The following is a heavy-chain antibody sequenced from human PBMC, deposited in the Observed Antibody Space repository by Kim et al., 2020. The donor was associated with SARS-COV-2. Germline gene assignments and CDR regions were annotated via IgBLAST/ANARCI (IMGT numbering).Heavy chain of an antibody. V-gene: IGHV3-15*01. CDR3: TTTIVVTMLVVVSY. J-gene: IGHJ4*02. D-gene: IGHD3-22*01. CDR2: IKSKADGGTT. CDR1: GFTFSNSW. Sequence: GGSLRLSCAASGFTFSNSWMSWVRQAPGKGLEWVGRIKSKADGGTTDYAAPVKGRFTISRDDSKNTLYLQMNSLKAEDTAVYYCTTTIVVTMLVVVSYWGQGTLVTVSS.